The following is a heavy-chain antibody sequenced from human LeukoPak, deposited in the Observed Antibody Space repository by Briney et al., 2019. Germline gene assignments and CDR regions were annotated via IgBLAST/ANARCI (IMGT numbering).Heavy chain of an antibody. Sequence: GESLRLSCAASGFTFSNYEMNWVRQAPGKGLEWVSYISSSGSTIYYADSVKGRFTISRDNAKNTLYLQMNSLRAEDTAVYYCAREDALLWFGDGGDAFDIWGQGTMVTVSS. CDR1: GFTFSNYE. V-gene: IGHV3-48*03. D-gene: IGHD3-10*01. CDR3: AREDALLWFGDGGDAFDI. CDR2: ISSSGSTI. J-gene: IGHJ3*02.